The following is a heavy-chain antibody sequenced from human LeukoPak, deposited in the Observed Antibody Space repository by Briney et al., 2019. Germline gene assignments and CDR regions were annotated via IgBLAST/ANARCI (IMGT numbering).Heavy chain of an antibody. J-gene: IGHJ5*02. CDR3: ARDQVSVLRFLEWSSGWFDP. Sequence: PSETLSLTCTVSGGSISSGSYYWSWIRQPAGKGLEWIGRIYTSGSTNHNPSLKSRVTISVDTSKNQFSLKLSSVTAADTAVYYCARDQVSVLRFLEWSSGWFDPWGQGTLVTVSS. D-gene: IGHD3-3*01. CDR2: IYTSGST. V-gene: IGHV4-61*02. CDR1: GGSISSGSYY.